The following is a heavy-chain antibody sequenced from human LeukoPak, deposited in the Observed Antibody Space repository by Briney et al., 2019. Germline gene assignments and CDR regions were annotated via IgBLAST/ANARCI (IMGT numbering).Heavy chain of an antibody. D-gene: IGHD3-10*01. Sequence: SETLSLTCTVSGGSISSGSYYWSWIRQPAGKGLEWIGRIYTSGSTNYNPSLKSRVTISVDTSKNQFSLKLSSVTAADTAVYYCARESGSGVRDFDYWGQGTLVTVSS. CDR2: IYTSGST. J-gene: IGHJ4*02. CDR1: GGSISSGSYY. V-gene: IGHV4-61*02. CDR3: ARESGSGVRDFDY.